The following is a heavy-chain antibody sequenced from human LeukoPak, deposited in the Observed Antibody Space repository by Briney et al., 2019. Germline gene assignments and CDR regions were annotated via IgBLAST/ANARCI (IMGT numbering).Heavy chain of an antibody. V-gene: IGHV3-48*03. D-gene: IGHD5-24*01. CDR2: ISSSGSNI. CDR1: GFTFRTFE. J-gene: IGHJ4*02. CDR3: ARVDMATITIDY. Sequence: GGSLRLSCAASGFTFRTFEMNWVRQAPGKGLEWVSYISSSGSNIYYADSVKGRFTISRDNAKNSLYLQMNSLRVEDTAVYYCARVDMATITIDYWGQGTLVTVSS.